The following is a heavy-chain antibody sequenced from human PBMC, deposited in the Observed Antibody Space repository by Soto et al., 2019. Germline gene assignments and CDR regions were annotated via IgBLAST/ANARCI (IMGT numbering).Heavy chain of an antibody. D-gene: IGHD2-2*01. CDR3: ARGGYCISTSCYNPYYYYYGMDV. CDR1: GYTFTSYD. V-gene: IGHV1-8*01. CDR2: MNPNSGNT. Sequence: ASVKVSCKASGYTFTSYDINWVRQATGQGLEWMGWMNPNSGNTGYAQKFQGRVTMTRNTSISTAYMELSSLRSEDTAVYYCARGGYCISTSCYNPYYYYYGMDVWGQ. J-gene: IGHJ6*02.